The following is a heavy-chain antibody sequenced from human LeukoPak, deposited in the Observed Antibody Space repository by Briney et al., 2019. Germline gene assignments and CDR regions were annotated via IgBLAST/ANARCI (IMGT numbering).Heavy chain of an antibody. CDR1: GFTFSSYA. D-gene: IGHD3-10*01. CDR2: ISGSGGST. Sequence: PGGSLRLSCAASGFTFSSYAMSWVRQAPGKGLEWVSAISGSGGSTYYADSVKGRFTISRDNSKNTLYLQMNSLRADDTAVYYCASGTTLVQGVIFYYWGQGTLATVSS. J-gene: IGHJ4*02. V-gene: IGHV3-23*01. CDR3: ASGTTLVQGVIFYY.